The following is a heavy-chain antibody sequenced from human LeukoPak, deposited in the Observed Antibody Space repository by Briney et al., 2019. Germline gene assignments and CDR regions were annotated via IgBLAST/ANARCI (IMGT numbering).Heavy chain of an antibody. V-gene: IGHV4-34*01. CDR2: INHSGST. CDR3: VRSYCGGDCYPLDAFDI. D-gene: IGHD2-21*02. CDR1: GGSFSGYY. J-gene: IGHJ3*02. Sequence: SETLSLTCAVYGGSFSGYYWSWIRQPPGKGPEWIGEINHSGSTNYNPSLKSRVTISVDTSKNQFSLKLSSVTAADTAVYYCVRSYCGGDCYPLDAFDIWGQGTMVTVSS.